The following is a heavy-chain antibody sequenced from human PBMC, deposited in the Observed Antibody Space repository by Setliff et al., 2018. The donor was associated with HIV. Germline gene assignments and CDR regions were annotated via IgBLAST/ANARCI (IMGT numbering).Heavy chain of an antibody. CDR3: AREKGYSDTRGHYYGGVFEN. D-gene: IGHD3-22*01. V-gene: IGHV4-4*07. J-gene: IGHJ4*02. Sequence: KPSETLSLTCTVSGGSISSYYWSWIRQPAGKGLEWIGRIYTSGSTNYNPSLKSRVTMSVDTSKNQLSLKLRSVTAADTAVYYCAREKGYSDTRGHYYGGVFENCGQGTLVTVSS. CDR1: GGSISSYY. CDR2: IYTSGST.